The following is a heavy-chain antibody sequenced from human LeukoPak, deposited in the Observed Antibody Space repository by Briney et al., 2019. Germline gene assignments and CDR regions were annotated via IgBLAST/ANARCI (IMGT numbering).Heavy chain of an antibody. V-gene: IGHV4-4*07. D-gene: IGHD2-2*01. Sequence: PSETLSLTCTVSGGSISSYYWSWIRQPAGKGLEWIGRIYTSGSTNYNPSLKSRVTMSVDTSKNQFSLKLSSVTAADTAVYYCARDIVVVPAASDAFDIWGQGTMVTVSS. CDR2: IYTSGST. CDR1: GGSISSYY. J-gene: IGHJ3*02. CDR3: ARDIVVVPAASDAFDI.